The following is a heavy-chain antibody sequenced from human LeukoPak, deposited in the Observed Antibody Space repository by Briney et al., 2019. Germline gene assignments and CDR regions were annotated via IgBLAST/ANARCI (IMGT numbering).Heavy chain of an antibody. V-gene: IGHV1-46*01. CDR3: ARDSPGGGYSGY. CDR2: INPSGGST. CDR1: GYTFTSYY. D-gene: IGHD5-18*01. Sequence: ASVKVSCKASGYTFTSYYMHWVRQAPGQGLEWMGIINPSGGSTSYAQKFQGRVTMTRDMSTSTAYMELSSLRSEDTAVYYCARDSPGGGYSGYWGQGTLVTVSS. J-gene: IGHJ4*02.